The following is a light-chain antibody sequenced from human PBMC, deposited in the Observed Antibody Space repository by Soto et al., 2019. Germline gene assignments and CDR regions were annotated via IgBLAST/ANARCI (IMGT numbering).Light chain of an antibody. CDR2: WAS. CDR1: QSVLRSSNNKTH. V-gene: IGKV4-1*01. CDR3: QQDFSIPYT. Sequence: DIVMTQSPYSLAVSLGERATINCKSSQSVLRSSNNKTHLSWYQQKPRQPPKLLTYWASTRESGVPDRFSGSGSGAEFTLTITNVQAEDVAVYYCQQDFSIPYTFGQGTKVEIK. J-gene: IGKJ2*01.